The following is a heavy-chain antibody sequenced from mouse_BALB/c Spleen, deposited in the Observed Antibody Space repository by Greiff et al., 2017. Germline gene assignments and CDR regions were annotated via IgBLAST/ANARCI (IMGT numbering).Heavy chain of an antibody. CDR2: ILPGSGST. D-gene: IGHD3-1*01. CDR3: ASRHSYWYIDD. CDR1: GYTFSSYW. Sequence: QVQLQQSGAELMKPGASVKISCKATGYTFSSYWIEWVKQRPGHGLEWIGEILPGSGSTNYNERFKGKATFTADTSSNTAYMQLSSLTSEDSAVYYCASRHSYWYIDDWGAGTTVTVSS. J-gene: IGHJ1*01. V-gene: IGHV1-9*01.